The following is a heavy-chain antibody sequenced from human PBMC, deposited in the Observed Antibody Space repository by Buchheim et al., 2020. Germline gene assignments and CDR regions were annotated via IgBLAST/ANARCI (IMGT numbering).Heavy chain of an antibody. D-gene: IGHD6-13*01. J-gene: IGHJ6*03. CDR3: ARDEGSSWYYYYYYMDV. CDR2: ISSSSSYI. Sequence: EMQLVESGGGLVKPGGSLRLSCAASGFTFSSYSMNWVRQAPGKGLEWVSSISSSSSYIYYADSVKGRFTISRDNAKNSLYLQMNSLRAEDTAVYYCARDEGSSWYYYYYYMDVWGKGTT. CDR1: GFTFSSYS. V-gene: IGHV3-21*01.